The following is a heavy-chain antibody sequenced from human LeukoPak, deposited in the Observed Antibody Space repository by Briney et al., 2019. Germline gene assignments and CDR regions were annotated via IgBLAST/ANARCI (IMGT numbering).Heavy chain of an antibody. CDR3: ANGESFDY. D-gene: IGHD3-10*01. V-gene: IGHV3-30*18. Sequence: PGRSLRLSCAASGFTFSSYGMHWVRQAPGKGLEWVAVISYDGSNKYYADSVKGRFTISRDNSKNTLYLQMNSLRAEDTAVYYCANGESFDYWGQGTLVTVSS. CDR2: ISYDGSNK. CDR1: GFTFSSYG. J-gene: IGHJ4*02.